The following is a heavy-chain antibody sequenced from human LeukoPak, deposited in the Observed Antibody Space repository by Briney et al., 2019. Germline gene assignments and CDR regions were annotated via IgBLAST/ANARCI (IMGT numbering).Heavy chain of an antibody. CDR1: GGSISSYY. CDR3: AREKSGPYYYYGLDV. J-gene: IGHJ6*02. CDR2: IYYSGST. Sequence: SETLSLTCTVSGGSISSYYWSWIRQPPGKGLEWIGNIYYSGSTNYNPSLKSRVTISVDTSKIQFSLKLNSVTAADTAVYYCAREKSGPYYYYGLDVWGQGTTVTVSS. V-gene: IGHV4-59*12. D-gene: IGHD3-3*01.